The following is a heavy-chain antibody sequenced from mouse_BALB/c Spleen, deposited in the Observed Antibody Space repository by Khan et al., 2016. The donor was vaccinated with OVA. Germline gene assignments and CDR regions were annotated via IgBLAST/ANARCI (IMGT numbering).Heavy chain of an antibody. CDR3: ARGPIYYEYDGDYYAMDY. J-gene: IGHJ4*01. D-gene: IGHD2-4*01. CDR1: RFSLTSYG. Sequence: QVQLKESGPGLVAPSQSLSITCTVSRFSLTSYGVHWVRQPPGKGLEWLGVIWAGGSTHYNSALMSRLSISKDISNRQVFLKMNSLQTDDTAMYYCARGPIYYEYDGDYYAMDYWGQGTSVTVSS. CDR2: IWAGGST. V-gene: IGHV2-9*02.